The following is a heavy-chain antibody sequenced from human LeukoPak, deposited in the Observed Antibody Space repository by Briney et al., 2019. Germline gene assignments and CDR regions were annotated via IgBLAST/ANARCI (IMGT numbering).Heavy chain of an antibody. CDR3: ARDPDCSSTSCYSLAGYYFDY. Sequence: GGSLRLSCAASGFTFTSYAMSWVRQAPGQGLEWVSYISSSGSTIYYADSVKGRFTISRDNAKNSLYLQMNSLRAEDTAVYYCARDPDCSSTSCYSLAGYYFDYWGQGTLVTVSS. D-gene: IGHD2-2*01. V-gene: IGHV3-48*04. J-gene: IGHJ4*02. CDR1: GFTFTSYA. CDR2: ISSSGSTI.